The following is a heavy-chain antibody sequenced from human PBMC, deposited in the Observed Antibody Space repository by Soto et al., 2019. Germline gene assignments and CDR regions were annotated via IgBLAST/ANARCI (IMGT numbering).Heavy chain of an antibody. CDR1: GFTFRTHT. CDR3: VKGGEDITSPYGMDV. J-gene: IGHJ6*02. CDR2: ISSGGTYL. Sequence: GGSLRLSCAGSGFTFRTHTLVWVRQAPGKGLEWVSSISSGGTYLEYAHSVKGRFAISRDDAKDSVFLQMNSLKTDDTAVYYCVKGGEDITSPYGMDVWGQGTTVTV. D-gene: IGHD3-16*01. V-gene: IGHV3-21*06.